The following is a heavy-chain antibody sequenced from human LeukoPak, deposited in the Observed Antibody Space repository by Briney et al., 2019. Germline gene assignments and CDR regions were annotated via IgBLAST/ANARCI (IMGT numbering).Heavy chain of an antibody. V-gene: IGHV3-43*02. CDR3: AKVIGDVSYNWLDP. Sequence: GGSLRLSCAASGFTFDDYARHWIRQAPGKGLEWVSLISGDGGSTYYADSVKGRFTISRDNSKNSLYLQMNSLRTEDTARYPRAKVIGDVSYNWLDPWGQGTLVTVSS. CDR2: ISGDGGST. J-gene: IGHJ5*02. CDR1: GFTFDDYA. D-gene: IGHD3-10*01.